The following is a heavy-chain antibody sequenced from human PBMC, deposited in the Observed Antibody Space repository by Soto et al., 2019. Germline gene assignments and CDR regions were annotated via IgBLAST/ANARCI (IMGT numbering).Heavy chain of an antibody. CDR3: ARDGHYYDSSGYYRSYYYYGMDV. CDR1: GFTFSTYW. J-gene: IGHJ6*02. D-gene: IGHD3-22*01. Sequence: PGGSLRLSCAASGFTFSTYWMSWVRQAPGKGLEWLANIKQDENQKYYADSVKGRFTISRDNSKNTLYLQMNSLRAEDTAVYYCARDGHYYDSSGYYRSYYYYGMDVWGQGTTVTVSS. CDR2: IKQDENQK. V-gene: IGHV3-7*01.